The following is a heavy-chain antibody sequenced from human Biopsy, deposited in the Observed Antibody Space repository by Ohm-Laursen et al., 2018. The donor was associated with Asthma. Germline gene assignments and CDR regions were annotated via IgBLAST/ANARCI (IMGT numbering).Heavy chain of an antibody. V-gene: IGHV1-69*01. CDR1: GGTFNTYV. CDR3: ARKAGSCISRTCYSLDF. J-gene: IGHJ4*02. CDR2: INPVFGTT. Sequence: SSVKVSCKSLGGTFNTYVIGWVRQAPGQGLEWMGGINPVFGTTTYPQKFQDRVTITADDSTSTVYMELSSPRSEDTAVYYCARKAGSCISRTCYSLDFWGQGTLVTVSS. D-gene: IGHD2-2*01.